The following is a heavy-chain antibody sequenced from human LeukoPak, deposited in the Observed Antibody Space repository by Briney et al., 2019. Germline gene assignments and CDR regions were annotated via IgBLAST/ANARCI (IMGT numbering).Heavy chain of an antibody. V-gene: IGHV3-23*01. D-gene: IGHD6-13*01. J-gene: IGHJ4*02. CDR2: ISGSGGST. Sequence: GGSLRLSCAASGFTFSSYSMNWVRQAPGKGLEWVSGISGSGGSTYYADSVKGRFTISRDNSKNTLYLQMNSLGAEDTAVYYCAKDDKYSSRIYYFDYWGQGTLVTVSS. CDR1: GFTFSSYS. CDR3: AKDDKYSSRIYYFDY.